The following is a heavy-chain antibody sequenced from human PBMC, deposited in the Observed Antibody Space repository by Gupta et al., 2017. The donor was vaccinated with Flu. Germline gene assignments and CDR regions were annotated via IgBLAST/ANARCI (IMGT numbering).Heavy chain of an antibody. Sequence: SIYTMSGVRQAPGKGMEWVSAMNSGAGTTYADSVKGRFTISRDDSKNMLYLQMSSLRGDDTALYYGAKARTTVTDYDVYDVWGLGTMVTVSS. CDR2: MNSGAGT. D-gene: IGHD4-17*01. CDR3: AKARTTVTDYDVYDV. J-gene: IGHJ3*01. V-gene: IGHV3-23*01. CDR1: SIYT.